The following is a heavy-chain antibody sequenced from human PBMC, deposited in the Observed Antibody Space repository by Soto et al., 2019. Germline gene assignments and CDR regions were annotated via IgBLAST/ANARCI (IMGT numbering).Heavy chain of an antibody. CDR1: GGTFSSYA. CDR3: ARARYSSSSGFSGSYYYYGMDV. D-gene: IGHD6-6*01. J-gene: IGHJ6*02. Sequence: SVKVSCKASGGTFSSYAISWVRQAPGQGLGWMGGIIPIFGTANYAQKFQGRVTITADESTSTAYMKLSSLRSEDTAVYYCARARYSSSSGFSGSYYYYGMDVWGQGTMVTVSS. CDR2: IIPIFGTA. V-gene: IGHV1-69*13.